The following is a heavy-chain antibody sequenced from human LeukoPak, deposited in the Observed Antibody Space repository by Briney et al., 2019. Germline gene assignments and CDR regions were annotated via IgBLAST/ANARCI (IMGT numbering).Heavy chain of an antibody. Sequence: PSETLSLTCAVSGGSFSNYYWSWIRQPPGKGLEWIGEINHSGDTNYNPSLKGRVTMSVDTSKNHVSLNLTSVTAADTAVYYCHLVRGGGYFDYWGLGTLVTVSS. V-gene: IGHV4-34*01. CDR3: HLVRGGGYFDY. CDR2: INHSGDT. D-gene: IGHD3-10*01. CDR1: GGSFSNYY. J-gene: IGHJ4*02.